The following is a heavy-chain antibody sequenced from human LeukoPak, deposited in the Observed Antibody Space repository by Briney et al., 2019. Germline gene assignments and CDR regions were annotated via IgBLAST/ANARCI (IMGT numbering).Heavy chain of an antibody. J-gene: IGHJ4*02. CDR1: GFAFNTYV. CDR2: ISSSSSTI. Sequence: GGSLRLSCVASGFAFNTYVMSWVRQAPGKGLEWVSYISSSSSTIYYADSVKGRFTISRDNAKNSLYLQMNSLRAEDTAVYYCARGSTYYDSSGQVPFDYWGQGTLVTVSS. CDR3: ARGSTYYDSSGQVPFDY. D-gene: IGHD3-22*01. V-gene: IGHV3-48*01.